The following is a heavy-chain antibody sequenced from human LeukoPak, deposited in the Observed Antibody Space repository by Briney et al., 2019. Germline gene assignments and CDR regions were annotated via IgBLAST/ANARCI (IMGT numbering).Heavy chain of an antibody. CDR3: ARGGYSDF. D-gene: IGHD2-15*01. V-gene: IGHV4-59*08. CDR2: IYYSGST. CDR1: GGSISSYY. J-gene: IGHJ4*02. Sequence: PSETLSLTCTVSGGSISSYYWSWIRQPPGKGLEWIGYIYYSGSTNYNPSLKSRVTISVDTSKNQFSLKLGSVTAADTAVYYCARGGYSDFWGQGTLVTVSS.